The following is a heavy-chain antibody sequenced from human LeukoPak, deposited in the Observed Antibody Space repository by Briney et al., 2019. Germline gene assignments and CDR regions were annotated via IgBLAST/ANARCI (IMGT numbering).Heavy chain of an antibody. J-gene: IGHJ4*02. CDR1: GLTVSSNY. CDR2: IYSGGGT. Sequence: PGGSLRLSCAASGLTVSSNYMSWVRPAPGKGLEWVSIIYSGGGTYYADSVKGRFTISRDNFKNTLYLQMNSLRADDTAMYYCATKKEEGYYFDFWGQGTLVTVSS. V-gene: IGHV3-66*01. CDR3: ATKKEEGYYFDF.